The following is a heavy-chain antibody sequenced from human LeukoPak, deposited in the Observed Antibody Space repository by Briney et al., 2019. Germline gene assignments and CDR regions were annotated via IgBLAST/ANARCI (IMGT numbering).Heavy chain of an antibody. Sequence: ASVKVSCKASGYTFTGYYMHWVRQAPGQGLEWMGWINPNSGGTNYAQKFQGRVTMTRDTSISTAYMELSSLRSEDTAVYYCAKRADRITIFPGAPGDYYMDVWGKGTTVTVSS. D-gene: IGHD3-3*01. V-gene: IGHV1-2*02. J-gene: IGHJ6*03. CDR2: INPNSGGT. CDR1: GYTFTGYY. CDR3: AKRADRITIFPGAPGDYYMDV.